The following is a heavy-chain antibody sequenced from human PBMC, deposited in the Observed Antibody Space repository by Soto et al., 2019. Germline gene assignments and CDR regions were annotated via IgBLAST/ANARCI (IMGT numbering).Heavy chain of an antibody. CDR3: AKGLVGARAYYYYGMDV. V-gene: IGHV3-30*18. Sequence: GGSLRLSCAASGFTFSSYGMHWVRQAPGKGLEWVAVISYDGSNKYYADSVKGRFTISRDNSKNTLYLQMNSLRAEDTAVYYCAKGLVGARAYYYYGMDVWGQGTTVTVSS. D-gene: IGHD1-26*01. CDR1: GFTFSSYG. CDR2: ISYDGSNK. J-gene: IGHJ6*02.